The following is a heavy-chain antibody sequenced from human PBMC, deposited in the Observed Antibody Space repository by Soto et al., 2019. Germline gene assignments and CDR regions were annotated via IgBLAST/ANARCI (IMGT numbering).Heavy chain of an antibody. CDR2: ISYDGSNK. J-gene: IGHJ6*02. CDR3: ARDLECMDV. V-gene: IGHV3-30-3*01. D-gene: IGHD3-3*01. Sequence: QVQLVESGGGVVQPGRSLRLSCAASGFTFSSYAMHWVRQAPGKGLEWVAVISYDGSNKYYADSVKGRFTISRDNSKNTLYLQMNSLRAEDTVVYYCARDLECMDVWGRGTTVTVSS. CDR1: GFTFSSYA.